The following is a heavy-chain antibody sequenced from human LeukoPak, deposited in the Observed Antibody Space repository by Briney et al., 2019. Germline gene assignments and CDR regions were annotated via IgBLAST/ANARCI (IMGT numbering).Heavy chain of an antibody. J-gene: IGHJ4*02. Sequence: SETLSLTCTVSGGSISSYYWSWLRQPPGKGLEWIGYIYDSGRTNYNPSLKSRVTLSVDTSKNQFSLSLSSVTAADTAVYYCARVPDYGDFSYFDSWGQGTLVTVSS. CDR1: GGSISSYY. D-gene: IGHD4-17*01. CDR3: ARVPDYGDFSYFDS. CDR2: IYDSGRT. V-gene: IGHV4-59*01.